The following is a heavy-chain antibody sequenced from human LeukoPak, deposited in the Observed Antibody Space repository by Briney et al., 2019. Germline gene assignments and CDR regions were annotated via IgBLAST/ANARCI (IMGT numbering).Heavy chain of an antibody. V-gene: IGHV1-8*03. Sequence: ASVKVSCKASGYTFTSYDINWVRQATGQGLEWMGWMNPNSGNTGYAQKFQGRVTITRNTSISTAYMELSSLRSEDTAVYYCARAAHYSSGWYAVYYYYYMDVWGKGTTVTVSS. CDR3: ARAAHYSSGWYAVYYYYYMDV. CDR1: GYTFTSYD. CDR2: MNPNSGNT. D-gene: IGHD6-19*01. J-gene: IGHJ6*03.